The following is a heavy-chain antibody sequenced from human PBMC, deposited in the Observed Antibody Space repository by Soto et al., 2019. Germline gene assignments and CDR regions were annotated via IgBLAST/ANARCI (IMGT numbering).Heavy chain of an antibody. Sequence: SETLSPTFPVSGGSISSSNWWSWVPQPPGKGLEWIGEIYHSGSTNYNPSLKSRVTISVDKSKNQFSLKLSSVTAADTAVYYCARDSAYFASGTYYIFDYWGQGTLVTAPQ. CDR3: ARDSAYFASGTYYIFDY. V-gene: IGHV4-4*02. J-gene: IGHJ4*02. CDR1: GGSISSSNW. CDR2: IYHSGST. D-gene: IGHD3-10*01.